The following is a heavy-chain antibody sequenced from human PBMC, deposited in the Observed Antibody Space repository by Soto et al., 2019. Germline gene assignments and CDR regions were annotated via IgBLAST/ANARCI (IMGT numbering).Heavy chain of an antibody. CDR1: GFTFSSYA. CDR3: AKGPYCSSTSCYSPNFDY. Sequence: GGSLRLSCAASGFTFSSYAMSWVRQAPGKGLEWVSAISGSGGSTYYADSVKGRFTISRDNSKNTLYLQMSSLRAEDTAVYYCAKGPYCSSTSCYSPNFDYWGQGTLVTVSS. CDR2: ISGSGGST. J-gene: IGHJ4*02. D-gene: IGHD2-2*01. V-gene: IGHV3-23*01.